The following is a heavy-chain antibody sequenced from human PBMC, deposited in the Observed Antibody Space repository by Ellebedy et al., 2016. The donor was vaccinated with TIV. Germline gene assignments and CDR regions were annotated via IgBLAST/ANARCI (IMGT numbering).Heavy chain of an antibody. CDR3: ARDGPRRGGMDV. Sequence: PSETLSLTCTVSGGSISSYYWSWIRQPPGKGLEWIGYISYSGSINYIPSLKSRVTMSVDTSKNQISPKLTSVTAADTAVYYCARDGPRRGGMDVWGQGTTVTVSS. CDR1: GGSISSYY. J-gene: IGHJ6*02. V-gene: IGHV4-59*01. CDR2: ISYSGSI. D-gene: IGHD1-1*01.